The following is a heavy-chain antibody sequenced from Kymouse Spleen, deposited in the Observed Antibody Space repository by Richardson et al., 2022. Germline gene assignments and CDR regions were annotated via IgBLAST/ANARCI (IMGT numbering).Heavy chain of an antibody. CDR3: TRRGEPNYYGMDV. Sequence: EVQLVESGGGLVQPGGSLKLSCAASGFTFSGSAMHWVRQASGKGLEWVGRIRSKANSYATAYAASVKGRFTISRDDSKNTAYLQMNSLKTEDTAVYYCTRRGEPNYYGMDVWGQGTTVTVSS. V-gene: IGHV3-73*02. J-gene: IGHJ6*02. CDR1: GFTFSGSA. D-gene: IGHD1-26*01,IGHD3-10*01,IGHD3-16*02. CDR2: IRSKANSYAT.